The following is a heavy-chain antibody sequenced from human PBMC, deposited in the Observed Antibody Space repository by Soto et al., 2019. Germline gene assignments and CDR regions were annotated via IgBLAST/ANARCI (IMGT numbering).Heavy chain of an antibody. J-gene: IGHJ6*03. CDR2: MNPNSGNT. D-gene: IGHD3-16*01. CDR1: GYTFTSYD. V-gene: IGHV1-8*01. Sequence: ASVKVSCKASGYTFTSYDINWVRQATGQGLEWMGWMNPNSGNTGYAQKFQGRVTMTRNTSISTAYMELSSLRSEDTAVYYCARGGGGPTYYYYYFLDFSGKGSSVIVSS. CDR3: ARGGGGPTYYYYYFLDF.